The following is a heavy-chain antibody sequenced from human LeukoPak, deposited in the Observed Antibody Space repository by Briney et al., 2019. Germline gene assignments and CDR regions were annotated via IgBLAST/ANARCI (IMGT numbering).Heavy chain of an antibody. CDR2: IDHDGSGT. V-gene: IGHV3-74*01. CDR3: AKSVGYHSDRSGYYWLGTFDS. J-gene: IGHJ4*02. Sequence: PGGSLRLSCAASGFTFKNYWMHWVRQAPGTGLVWVSRIDHDGSGTSYADSVKGRFTVSRDNAKSTLYLQINSLRAEDTAVYYCAKSVGYHSDRSGYYWLGTFDSWGQGTLVTVSS. D-gene: IGHD3-22*01. CDR1: GFTFKNYW.